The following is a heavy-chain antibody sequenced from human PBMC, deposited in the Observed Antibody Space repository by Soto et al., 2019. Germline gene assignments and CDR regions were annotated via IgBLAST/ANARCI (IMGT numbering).Heavy chain of an antibody. J-gene: IGHJ4*02. CDR1: GGTFSSYA. CDR3: ARSGGDPYYFDY. V-gene: IGHV1-69*01. D-gene: IGHD1-1*01. CDR2: IIPIFGAA. Sequence: QVQLVQSGAEVKKPGSSVKVSCKASGGTFSSYAISWVRQAPGQGLEWMGGIIPIFGAANYAQKFQGRVTIPADESTSTADMELSSLRSGDTAVYYGARSGGDPYYFDYSGQGTLVTVSS.